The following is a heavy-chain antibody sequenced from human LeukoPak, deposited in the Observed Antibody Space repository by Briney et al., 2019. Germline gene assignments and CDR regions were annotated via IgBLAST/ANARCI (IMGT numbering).Heavy chain of an antibody. CDR1: GFIFSHHG. D-gene: IGHD4-11*01. J-gene: IGHJ4*01. CDR2: IWSDATNR. Sequence: GGSLRLSCSASGFIFSHHGMHWVRQAPGKGLEWVAVIWSDATNRFYADSVKGRFTISRDNSQNTVFLQMSSLRLKDTAIYYCARDAQRGFDYSNSLKNWGQGTLVTVSS. V-gene: IGHV3-33*01. CDR3: ARDAQRGFDYSNSLKN.